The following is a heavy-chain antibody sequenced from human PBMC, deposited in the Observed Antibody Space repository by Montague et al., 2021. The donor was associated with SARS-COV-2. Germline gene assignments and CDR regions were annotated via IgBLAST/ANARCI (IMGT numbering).Heavy chain of an antibody. CDR1: GVAVLRRR. J-gene: IGHJ4*02. Sequence: SETLSLTCTVSGVAVLRRRSEEHRSELQSRMEFVCRLMHEKRTNYNPSLKSRVTISVDTSKNQFSLKLSSVTAADTAVYYCARVPESGHSIEYWGQGTLVTVSS. CDR2: LMHEKRT. V-gene: IGHV4-34*12. CDR3: ARVPESGHSIEY.